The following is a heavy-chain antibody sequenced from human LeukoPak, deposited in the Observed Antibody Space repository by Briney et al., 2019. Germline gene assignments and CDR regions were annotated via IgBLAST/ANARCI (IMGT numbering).Heavy chain of an antibody. CDR1: GGSISSRTYY. D-gene: IGHD2-2*01. CDR2: IYYSGST. Sequence: ASETLSLTCTVSGGSISSRTYYWGWIRQPPGKGLEWIGSIYYSGSTYYNPSLKSRVTISVDTSKNQFSLNLSSVTAADTAVYYCAPYCSSTSCYGEGDYWGQGTLVTVSS. J-gene: IGHJ4*02. CDR3: APYCSSTSCYGEGDY. V-gene: IGHV4-39*01.